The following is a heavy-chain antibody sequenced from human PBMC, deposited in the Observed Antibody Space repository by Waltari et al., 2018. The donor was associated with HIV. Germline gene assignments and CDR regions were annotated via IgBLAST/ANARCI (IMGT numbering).Heavy chain of an antibody. CDR3: ARSYDYGGNPIYYGMDV. D-gene: IGHD4-17*01. J-gene: IGHJ6*02. V-gene: IGHV1-8*01. CDR2: MNPNSGNT. Sequence: QVQLVQSGAEVKKPGASVKVSCKASGSTFTRYDLTWVRQATGKGLEWMGWMNPNSGNTGYAQKFQGRVTMTRNTSISTAYMELSSLRSEDTAVYYCARSYDYGGNPIYYGMDVWGQGTTVTVSS. CDR1: GSTFTRYD.